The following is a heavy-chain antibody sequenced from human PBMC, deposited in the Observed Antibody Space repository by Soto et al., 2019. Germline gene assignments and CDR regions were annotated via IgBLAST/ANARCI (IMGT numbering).Heavy chain of an antibody. CDR3: ARETGGPTVTDAFDI. J-gene: IGHJ3*02. D-gene: IGHD4-17*01. Sequence: QVQLVESGGGVVQPGRSLRLSCAASGFTFSSYGMHWVRQAPGKGLEWVAVIWYDGSNKYYTDSVKGRFTISRDNSKNTLYLQMNSLRAEDTAVYYCARETGGPTVTDAFDIWGQGTMVTVSS. CDR1: GFTFSSYG. CDR2: IWYDGSNK. V-gene: IGHV3-33*01.